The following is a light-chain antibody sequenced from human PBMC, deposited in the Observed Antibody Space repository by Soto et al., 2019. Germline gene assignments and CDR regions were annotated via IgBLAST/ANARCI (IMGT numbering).Light chain of an antibody. J-gene: IGLJ1*01. CDR1: SSNIGGNS. V-gene: IGLV1-51*01. CDR3: GSWDSSLSAYV. CDR2: DDN. Sequence: QSVLTQPPSVSAAPGQKVTISCSGSSSNIGGNSVSWYQQLPGTAPKLLNYDDNKRPSGIPDRFSGSKSGTSATLGITGFQTGDEADYYCGSWDSSLSAYVFGTGTNSPS.